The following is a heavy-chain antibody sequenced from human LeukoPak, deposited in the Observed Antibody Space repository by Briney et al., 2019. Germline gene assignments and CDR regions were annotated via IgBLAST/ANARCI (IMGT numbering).Heavy chain of an antibody. J-gene: IGHJ6*02. CDR2: INPNSGGT. D-gene: IGHD6-19*01. CDR1: GYTFTGYY. V-gene: IGHV1-2*02. Sequence: ASVKVSCKASGYTFTGYYMHWVRQAPGQGLEWMGWINPNSGGTNYAQKFQGRVTITADKSTSTAYMELSSLRSEDTAVYYCARENGYSSGWYSGLSYYYGMDVWGQGTTVTVSS. CDR3: ARENGYSSGWYSGLSYYYGMDV.